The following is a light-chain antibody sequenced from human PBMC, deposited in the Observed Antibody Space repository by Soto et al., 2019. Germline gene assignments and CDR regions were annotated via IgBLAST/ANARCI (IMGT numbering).Light chain of an antibody. CDR2: GAS. J-gene: IGKJ1*01. CDR3: QQYNNWPPWT. CDR1: QSVSTF. Sequence: EIVMTQSPATLSVSPGERATLSGRASQSVSTFLAWYQQKPGQAPRLLIHGASTRATGIPARFSGSGSGTEFTLTISSLQSEDFAIYYCQQYNNWPPWTFGQGTKVEIK. V-gene: IGKV3-15*01.